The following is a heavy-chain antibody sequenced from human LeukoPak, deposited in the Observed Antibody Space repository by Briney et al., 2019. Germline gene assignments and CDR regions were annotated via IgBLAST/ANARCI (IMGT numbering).Heavy chain of an antibody. CDR3: ARHGLATWFDP. D-gene: IGHD3-22*01. CDR2: INHSGST. CDR1: GGSFSDYS. Sequence: SSETLSLTSAVYGGSFSDYSWSWIRQPPGKGLEWIGEINHSGSTNYNPSLKSRVTMSVDTSKNQFSVKLSSVTAADTAVYYCARHGLATWFDPWGQGTLVTVSS. J-gene: IGHJ5*02. V-gene: IGHV4-34*01.